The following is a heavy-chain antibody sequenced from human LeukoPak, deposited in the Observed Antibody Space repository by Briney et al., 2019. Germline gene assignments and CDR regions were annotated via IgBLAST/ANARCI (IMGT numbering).Heavy chain of an antibody. Sequence: TGGSLRLSCVGSGFTFSDYYMSWIRQAPGKGLEWVSYINSGSSYTNYADSVKGRFSISRDNAKNSLYLQMNSLRAEDTAVYYCARGGYYNSGSTDYWGHGTLVTVSS. CDR1: GFTFSDYY. CDR3: ARGGYYNSGSTDY. J-gene: IGHJ4*01. D-gene: IGHD3-10*01. V-gene: IGHV3-11*05. CDR2: INSGSSYT.